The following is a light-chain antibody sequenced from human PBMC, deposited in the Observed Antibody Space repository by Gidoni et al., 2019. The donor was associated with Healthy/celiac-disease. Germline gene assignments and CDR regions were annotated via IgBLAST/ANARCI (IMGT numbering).Light chain of an antibody. V-gene: IGKV3-20*01. CDR1: QSVSSSY. J-gene: IGKJ1*01. CDR2: GAS. CDR3: QQYGSPPPWT. Sequence: ESVLTQSPGTLSLSPGDRATLSCSASQSVSSSYLAWYQQKTGQAPRRLIYGASSRATGLPDRLSGSGSGTDFTLPISSLEPEDFAVYYCQQYGSPPPWTFGQGTKVEIK.